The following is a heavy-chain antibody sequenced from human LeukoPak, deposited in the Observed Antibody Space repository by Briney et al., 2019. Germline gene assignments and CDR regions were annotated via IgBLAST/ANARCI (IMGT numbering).Heavy chain of an antibody. J-gene: IGHJ4*02. Sequence: SETLSLTCTVSGYSISSGYYWGWIRQPPGEGLEGIGSIYHSGSTYYNPSLKSRVTISVDTSKNQFSLKLSSVTAPDTAVYYCARDWSETYYDILPPLGYWGQGTLVTVSS. CDR1: GYSISSGYY. CDR2: IYHSGST. CDR3: ARDWSETYYDILPPLGY. V-gene: IGHV4-38-2*02. D-gene: IGHD3-9*01.